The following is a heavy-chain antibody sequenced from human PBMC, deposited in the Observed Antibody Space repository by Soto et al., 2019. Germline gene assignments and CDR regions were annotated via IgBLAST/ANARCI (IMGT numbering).Heavy chain of an antibody. Sequence: SETLSLTCTVSGGSVSSGSYYWSWIRQPPGKGLEWIGYIYYSGSTNYNPSLKSRVTISRDNSKRTLFLQMDSLSPEDTAVYYCATYSSPFDYWGQGTLVTVSS. D-gene: IGHD6-13*01. J-gene: IGHJ4*02. CDR1: GGSVSSGSYY. V-gene: IGHV4-61*03. CDR2: IYYSGST. CDR3: ATYSSPFDY.